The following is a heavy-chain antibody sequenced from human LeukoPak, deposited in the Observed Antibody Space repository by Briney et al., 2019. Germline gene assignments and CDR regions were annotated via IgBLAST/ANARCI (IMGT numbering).Heavy chain of an antibody. J-gene: IGHJ4*02. V-gene: IGHV3-7*01. D-gene: IGHD3-22*01. CDR2: IKQDGSEK. Sequence: GGSLRLSCAASGFTFSSYWMSWVRQAPGKGLEWVADIKQDGSEKYYMDSVKGRFTISRDNAKNPLYLQMNSLRAEDTAVYYCARVAVDSRLREWGQGTLVTVSS. CDR3: ARVAVDSRLRE. CDR1: GFTFSSYW.